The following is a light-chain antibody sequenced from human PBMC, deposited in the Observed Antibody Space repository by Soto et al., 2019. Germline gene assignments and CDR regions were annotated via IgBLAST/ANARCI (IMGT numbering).Light chain of an antibody. J-gene: IGLJ1*01. CDR3: SAWDDSLTVYV. Sequence: QSALTQAPSASETPGQRVTISCSGGSSNIERNTVNWYQQLPGTTPKLLIYSNNSRPSGVPDQISDSKSDTYSSLAISGLQSEDEAVYYCSAWDDSLTVYVFGTGSKVTVL. V-gene: IGLV1-44*01. CDR1: SSNIERNT. CDR2: SNN.